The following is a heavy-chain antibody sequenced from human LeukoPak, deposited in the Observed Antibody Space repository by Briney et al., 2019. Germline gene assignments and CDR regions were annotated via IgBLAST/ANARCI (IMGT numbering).Heavy chain of an antibody. Sequence: ASVKVSCKASGYTFTSYGISWVRQAPGQGLEWMGWISAYNGNTNYAQKLQGRVTMTTDTSTSTACMELRRLRSDDTAVYYCAREQGYCSGGSCSEFDCWGQGTLVTVSS. CDR2: ISAYNGNT. CDR1: GYTFTSYG. D-gene: IGHD2-15*01. CDR3: AREQGYCSGGSCSEFDC. V-gene: IGHV1-18*01. J-gene: IGHJ4*02.